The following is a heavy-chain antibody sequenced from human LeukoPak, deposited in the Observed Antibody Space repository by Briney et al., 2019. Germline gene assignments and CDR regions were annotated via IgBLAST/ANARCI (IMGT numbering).Heavy chain of an antibody. D-gene: IGHD6-13*01. V-gene: IGHV1-18*04. CDR3: ARDLLPYSSSREGRVFDY. CDR2: ISAYNGNT. Sequence: GASVKVSCKASGYTFTSYGISWVRQAPGQGLEWMGWISAYNGNTNYAQKLQGRVTMTTDTSTSTAYMELRSLRSNDTAVYYCARDLLPYSSSREGRVFDYWGQGTLVTVSS. J-gene: IGHJ4*02. CDR1: GYTFTSYG.